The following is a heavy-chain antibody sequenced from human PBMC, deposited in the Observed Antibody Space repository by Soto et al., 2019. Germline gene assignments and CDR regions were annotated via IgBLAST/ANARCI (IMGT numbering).Heavy chain of an antibody. CDR2: INAGNGNT. V-gene: IGHV1-3*01. CDR3: ARGRYYFDCCGYYYVRPRDHYYYYGMDV. Sequence: GASVKVSCKASGYTFTSYAMHWVRQAPGQRLEWMGWINAGNGNTKYSQKFQGRVTITRDTSASTAYMELSSLRSEDTAVYYCARGRYYFDCCGYYYVRPRDHYYYYGMDVWGQGTTVTVSS. CDR1: GYTFTSYA. J-gene: IGHJ6*02. D-gene: IGHD3-22*01.